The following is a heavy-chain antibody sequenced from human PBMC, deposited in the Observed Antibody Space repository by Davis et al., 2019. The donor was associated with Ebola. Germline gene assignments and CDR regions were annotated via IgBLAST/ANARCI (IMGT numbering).Heavy chain of an antibody. CDR3: ARVEPNYYDSSGSWTYYFDY. CDR1: GFTVSSNY. J-gene: IGHJ4*02. Sequence: GGSLRLSCAASGFTVSSNYMSWVRQAPGKGLEWVSVIYSGGSTYYADSVKGRFTISRDNSKNTLYLQMNSLRAEDTAVYYCARVEPNYYDSSGSWTYYFDYWGQGTLVTVSS. CDR2: IYSGGST. D-gene: IGHD3-22*01. V-gene: IGHV3-53*01.